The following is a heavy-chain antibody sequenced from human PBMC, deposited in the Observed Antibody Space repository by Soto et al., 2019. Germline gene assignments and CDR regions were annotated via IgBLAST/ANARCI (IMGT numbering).Heavy chain of an antibody. J-gene: IGHJ4*02. D-gene: IGHD2-21*01. V-gene: IGHV4-4*02. CDR3: AALPPRIVVVVVRVPS. CDR2: IYHTGST. Sequence: QVQLQQSGPRLARPSGTLSLTCVVSGGSISSTNWWTWVRQTPGKGLKWIGEIYHTGSTKYNPSPKNRVTISRDKSKNQCTRKPKAVRAADTAVYYWAALPPRIVVVVVRVPSWGQGTVVTVSP. CDR1: GGSISSTNW.